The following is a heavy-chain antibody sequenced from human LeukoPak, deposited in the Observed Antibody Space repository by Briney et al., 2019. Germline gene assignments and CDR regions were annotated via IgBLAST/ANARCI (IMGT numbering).Heavy chain of an antibody. CDR2: IIPILGIA. J-gene: IGHJ4*02. CDR3: ARVRSMIDSDY. D-gene: IGHD3-22*01. CDR1: GGTFSSYA. Sequence: SVKVSCKASGGTFSSYAISWVRQAPGQGLEWMGRIIPILGIANYAQKFQGRVTITADKSTSTAYMELSSLRSEDTAVYSCARVRSMIDSDYWGQGTLVTVSS. V-gene: IGHV1-69*04.